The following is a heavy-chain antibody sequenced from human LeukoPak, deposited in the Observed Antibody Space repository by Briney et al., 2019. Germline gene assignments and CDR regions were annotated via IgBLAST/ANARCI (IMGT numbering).Heavy chain of an antibody. CDR3: ARRGPNWGFFDY. Sequence: GGSLRLSCAASGFTFSNHAMSWVRQAPGKGLEWVSTISGSGDSTYYADSVKGRFTISGDNSKNTLYLQMNSLRAEDTAVYYCARRGPNWGFFDYWGRGTLDTVSS. J-gene: IGHJ4*02. CDR1: GFTFSNHA. D-gene: IGHD7-27*01. V-gene: IGHV3-23*01. CDR2: ISGSGDST.